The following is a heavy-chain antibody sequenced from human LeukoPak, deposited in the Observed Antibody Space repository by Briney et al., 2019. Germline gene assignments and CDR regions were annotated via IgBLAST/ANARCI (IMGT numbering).Heavy chain of an antibody. CDR1: GFTFSSYS. CDR2: ISSSSSYI. D-gene: IGHD2-2*01. CDR3: ARGEAASPAGDYYYYYYMDV. Sequence: GGSLRLSCAASGFTFSSYSMNWVRQAPGKGLEWVSSISSSSSYIYYADSVKGRFTISRDNAKNSLYLQMNSQRAEDTAVYYCARGEAASPAGDYYYYYYMDVWGKGTTVTVSS. V-gene: IGHV3-21*01. J-gene: IGHJ6*03.